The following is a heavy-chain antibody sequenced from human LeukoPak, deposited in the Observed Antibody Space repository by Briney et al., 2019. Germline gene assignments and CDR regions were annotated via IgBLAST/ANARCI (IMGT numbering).Heavy chain of an antibody. Sequence: GGSLRLSCAASGFTFSSYGMHWVRQAPGKGLEWVAVISYDGSNKYYADSVKGRFTISRDNSKNTLYLQMNSLRAEDTAVYYCAKDIVGATTTPLGDYWGRGTLVTVSS. D-gene: IGHD1-26*01. CDR3: AKDIVGATTTPLGDY. CDR1: GFTFSSYG. V-gene: IGHV3-30*18. J-gene: IGHJ4*02. CDR2: ISYDGSNK.